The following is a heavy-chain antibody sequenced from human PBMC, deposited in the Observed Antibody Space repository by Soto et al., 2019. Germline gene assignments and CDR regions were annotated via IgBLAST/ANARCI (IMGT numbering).Heavy chain of an antibody. J-gene: IGHJ4*02. CDR1: GFTFSSYW. V-gene: IGHV3-7*01. Sequence: SGGSLRLSCAASGFTFSSYWMSWVRQAPGKGLEWVANIKQDGSEKYYVDSVKGRFTISRDNAKNSLYLQMNSLRAEDTAVYYCARSTYSSGWYYFDYWGQGTLVTVSS. CDR3: ARSTYSSGWYYFDY. D-gene: IGHD6-19*01. CDR2: IKQDGSEK.